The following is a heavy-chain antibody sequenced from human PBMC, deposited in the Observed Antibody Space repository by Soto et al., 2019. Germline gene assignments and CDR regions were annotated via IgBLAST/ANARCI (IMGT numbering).Heavy chain of an antibody. CDR1: GGTISSYY. J-gene: IGHJ6*04. V-gene: IGHV4-4*07. D-gene: IGHD3-10*01. CDR3: ATDGSELDYYYAMDV. CDR2: IYTSGST. Sequence: SETLSLTCTVSGGTISSYYWSWIRQAPGKGLEWIGRIYTSGSTNYTPSLKSRVTMSVDTSKNQFSLKLSSVTAADTAVYYCATDGSELDYYYAMDVWGRGTTVTV.